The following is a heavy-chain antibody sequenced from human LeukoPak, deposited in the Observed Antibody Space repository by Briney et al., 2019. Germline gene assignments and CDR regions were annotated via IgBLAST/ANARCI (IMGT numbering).Heavy chain of an antibody. D-gene: IGHD2-15*01. V-gene: IGHV1-69*02. J-gene: IGHJ4*02. CDR1: GGTFSSYT. CDR2: IIPILGIA. CDR3: ARGDYFDY. Sequence: GASVKVSCKASGGTFSSYTISWVRQAPGQGLEWMGRIIPILGIANYAQKFQGRVTITADKSTSTAYMELSSLRSKYMAVYYCARGDYFDYWGQGPLVTVSS.